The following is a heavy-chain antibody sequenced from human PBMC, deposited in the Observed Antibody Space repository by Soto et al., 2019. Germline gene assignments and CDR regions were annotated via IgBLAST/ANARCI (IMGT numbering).Heavy chain of an antibody. CDR2: ISGNGGST. D-gene: IGHD3-10*01. CDR3: ARRGYGLYFDY. V-gene: IGHV3-64*01. CDR1: GFTFRSYA. J-gene: IGHJ4*02. Sequence: EVQLVESGGGLVQPVGSLRLSCAASGFTFRSYAMHWVRQAPGKGLEYVSAISGNGGSTYYANSVKGRFTISRDNSKNTLYLQMGSLRAEDMAVYYCARRGYGLYFDYWGQGTLVTVSS.